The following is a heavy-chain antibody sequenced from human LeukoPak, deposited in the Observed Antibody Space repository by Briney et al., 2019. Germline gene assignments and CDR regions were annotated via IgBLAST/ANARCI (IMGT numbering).Heavy chain of an antibody. CDR3: AKAFLDYWYFDL. CDR2: ISGSGGST. Sequence: GGSLRLSCAASGFTFSSYSMNWVRQAPGKGLEWVSAISGSGGSTYYADSVKGRFTISRDNSKNTLYLQMNSLRAEDTAVYYCAKAFLDYWYFDLWGRGTLVTVSS. J-gene: IGHJ2*01. CDR1: GFTFSSYS. V-gene: IGHV3-23*01. D-gene: IGHD1-1*01.